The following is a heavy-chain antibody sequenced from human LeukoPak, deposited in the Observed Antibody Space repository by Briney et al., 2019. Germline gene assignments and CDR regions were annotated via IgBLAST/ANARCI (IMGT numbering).Heavy chain of an antibody. Sequence: SETLSLTCTVSGGSISSYYWSWIRQPPGKGPEWIGYIYYSGSTNYNPSLKSRVTISVDTSKNQFSLKLSSVTAADTAVYYCARQNSGSYYGLDYWGQGTLVTVSS. J-gene: IGHJ4*02. D-gene: IGHD1-26*01. V-gene: IGHV4-59*08. CDR2: IYYSGST. CDR1: GGSISSYY. CDR3: ARQNSGSYYGLDY.